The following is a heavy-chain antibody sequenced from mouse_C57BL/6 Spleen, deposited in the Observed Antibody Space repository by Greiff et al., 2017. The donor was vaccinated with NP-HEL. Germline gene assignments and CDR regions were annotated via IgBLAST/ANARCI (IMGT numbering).Heavy chain of an antibody. V-gene: IGHV1-80*01. CDR2: IYPGDGDT. J-gene: IGHJ4*01. CDR1: GYAFSSYW. CDR3: ARSRLRPYAMDY. Sequence: VKLVESGAELVKPGASVKISCKASGYAFSSYWMNWVKQRPGKGLEWIGQIYPGDGDTNYNGKFKGKATLTADKSSSTAYMQLSSLTSEDSAVYFCARSRLRPYAMDYWGQGTSVTVSS.